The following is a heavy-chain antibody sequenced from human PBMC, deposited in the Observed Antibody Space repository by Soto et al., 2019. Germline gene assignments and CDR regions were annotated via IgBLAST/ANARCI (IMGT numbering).Heavy chain of an antibody. Sequence: GASVKVSCKASGYTFINYYMHSVRQAPGQGLEWMGIINSSCGSTTYARNFHGRVTMTTDTSTSTLYMELSSLRSEDTAIYYCARGLITAAGTPLSNWGQGTLVTVSS. V-gene: IGHV1-46*01. CDR3: ARGLITAAGTPLSN. J-gene: IGHJ4*02. CDR2: INSSCGST. D-gene: IGHD6-13*01. CDR1: GYTFINYY.